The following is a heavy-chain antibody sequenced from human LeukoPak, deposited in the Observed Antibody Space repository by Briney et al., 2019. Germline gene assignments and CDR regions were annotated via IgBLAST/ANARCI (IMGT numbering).Heavy chain of an antibody. CDR2: IYPGDSDT. V-gene: IGHV5-51*01. CDR3: ARGGYDFWSGYPFDY. J-gene: IGHJ4*02. D-gene: IGHD3-3*01. Sequence: GESLKISCKGSGYSFTSYLIGRVRQMPGKGLEWMGIIYPGDSDTRYSPSFQGQVTISADKSISTAYLQWSSLKASDTAMYYCARGGYDFWSGYPFDYWGQGTLVTVSS. CDR1: GYSFTSYL.